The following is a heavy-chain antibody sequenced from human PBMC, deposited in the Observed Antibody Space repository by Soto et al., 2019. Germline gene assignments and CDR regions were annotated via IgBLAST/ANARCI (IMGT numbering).Heavy chain of an antibody. CDR2: IYYSGST. CDR1: GGSISSYY. D-gene: IGHD3-22*01. J-gene: IGHJ5*02. CDR3: ARDRYYDSSGYSYLSEWFEH. V-gene: IGHV4-59*01. Sequence: SETLSLTCTVSGGSISSYYWSWIRQPPGKGLEWIGYIYYSGSTNYNPSLKSRVTISVDTSKNQFSLKLSSVTAADTAVYYCARDRYYDSSGYSYLSEWFEHWDQETLVTVSS.